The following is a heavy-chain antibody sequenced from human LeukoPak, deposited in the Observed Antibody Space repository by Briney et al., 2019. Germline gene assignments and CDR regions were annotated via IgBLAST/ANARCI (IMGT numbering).Heavy chain of an antibody. CDR2: IYTSGST. CDR3: ARSAAAGTVGYYYYYMDV. V-gene: IGHV4-4*07. Sequence: PSETLSLTCTVSGGSVSSYHWSWIRQPAGKGLEWIGRIYTSGSTNYNPSLKTRVTMSVDTSKNQFSLKLSSVTAADTAVYYCARSAAAGTVGYYYYYMDVWGKGTTVTVSS. D-gene: IGHD6-13*01. J-gene: IGHJ6*03. CDR1: GGSVSSYH.